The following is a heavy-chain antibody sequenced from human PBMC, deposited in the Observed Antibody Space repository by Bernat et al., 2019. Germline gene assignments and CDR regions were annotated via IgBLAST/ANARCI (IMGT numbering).Heavy chain of an antibody. CDR1: GGTFSSYT. CDR2: IIPILGIA. Sequence: QVQLVQSGAEVKKPGSSVKVSCKASGGTFSSYTISWVRQASGQGLEWMGRIIPILGIANYAQKFQGRVTITADKSTSTAYMELSSLRSEDTAVYYCARYYYDSSGYYQLDYWGQGTLVTVSS. D-gene: IGHD3-22*01. J-gene: IGHJ4*02. CDR3: ARYYYDSSGYYQLDY. V-gene: IGHV1-69*02.